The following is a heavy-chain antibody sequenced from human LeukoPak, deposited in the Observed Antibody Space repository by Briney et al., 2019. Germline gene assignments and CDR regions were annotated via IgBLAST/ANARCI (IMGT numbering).Heavy chain of an antibody. D-gene: IGHD2-2*01. CDR2: ISYDGSNK. Sequence: GGSLRLSCAASGFTFSSYGMHWVRQAPGKGLEWVAVISYDGSNKYYADSVKGRFTISRDNSKNTLYLQMNSLRAEDTAVYYCAKDRGIVVVPAAHYFDYWGQGTLVTVSS. J-gene: IGHJ4*02. V-gene: IGHV3-30*18. CDR3: AKDRGIVVVPAAHYFDY. CDR1: GFTFSSYG.